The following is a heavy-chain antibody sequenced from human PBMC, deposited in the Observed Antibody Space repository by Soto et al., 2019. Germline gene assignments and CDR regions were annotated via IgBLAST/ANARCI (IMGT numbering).Heavy chain of an antibody. J-gene: IGHJ4*02. D-gene: IGHD4-17*01. CDR3: ARRWTTGEIDY. Sequence: QVQLVQSGGEVKKPGASVQVSCKASGYIFNSFGISWVRQAPGQGLEWMGWISAYTGNTKYAQNFQGRVTMTTDTSTSTADMELRSLRSDDTAVYYFARRWTTGEIDYWGQGTLVTVSS. CDR1: GYIFNSFG. CDR2: ISAYTGNT. V-gene: IGHV1-18*01.